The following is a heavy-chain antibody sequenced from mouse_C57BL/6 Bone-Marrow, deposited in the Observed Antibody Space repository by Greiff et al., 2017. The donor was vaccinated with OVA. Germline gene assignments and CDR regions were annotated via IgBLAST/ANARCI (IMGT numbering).Heavy chain of an antibody. CDR3: AHYGSRLYLHY. D-gene: IGHD1-1*01. CDR2: IAPSDSYI. CDR1: GYTFTNYW. V-gene: IGHV1-59*01. Sequence: QVQLQQPGAELVRPGTSVKLSCKASGYTFTNYWMHWVKQRPGQGLEWIGVIAPSDSYINYNQKFKGMATVTVDTSSSTAYMHLSSLTSEDSAVYYCAHYGSRLYLHYWGQGTALTVSS. J-gene: IGHJ2*01.